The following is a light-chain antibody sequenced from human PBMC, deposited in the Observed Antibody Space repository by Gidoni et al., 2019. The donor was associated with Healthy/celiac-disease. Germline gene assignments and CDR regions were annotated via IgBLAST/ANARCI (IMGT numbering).Light chain of an antibody. CDR3: QQYDSSVWT. CDR2: AAS. CDR1: QSVSSSY. Sequence: VLTHSAGTLSLSPVERATLSCRASQSVSSSYLTWYQQKPGQAPRLLIYAASSMATGVPERFSGSGSGTDFTLTISRLEPEDFAVYYCQQYDSSVWTVXXXTKVEIK. J-gene: IGKJ1*01. V-gene: IGKV3-20*01.